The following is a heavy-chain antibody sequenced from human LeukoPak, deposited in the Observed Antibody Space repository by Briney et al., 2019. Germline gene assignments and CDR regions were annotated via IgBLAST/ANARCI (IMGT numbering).Heavy chain of an antibody. V-gene: IGHV3-11*04. J-gene: IGHJ6*03. Sequence: GGSLRLSCAASGVTFSDYYMSWLRQAPGKGLQWVSYICTGATITYYADSVKGRFTISRDNAKNSLYLQMNSLRVEDTAVYYCARILEGYHYYMDVWGKGTTVTVSS. CDR2: ICTGATIT. CDR3: ARILEGYHYYMDV. D-gene: IGHD6-13*01. CDR1: GVTFSDYY.